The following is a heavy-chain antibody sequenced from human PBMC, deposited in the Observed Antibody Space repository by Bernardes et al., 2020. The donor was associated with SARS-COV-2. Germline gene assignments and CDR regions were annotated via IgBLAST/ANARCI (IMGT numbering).Heavy chain of an antibody. J-gene: IGHJ4*02. D-gene: IGHD4-17*01. V-gene: IGHV4-61*01. CDR2: IYYSGST. CDR3: ARGATVVTGDY. CDR1: GGSVSSGSYY. Sequence: SETLSLTCTVSGGSVSSGSYYWSWIRQPPGKGLEWIGCIYYSGSTNYNPSLKSRVTISVDTSKNQFSLKLSSVTAADTAVYYCARGATVVTGDYWGQGTLVTVSS.